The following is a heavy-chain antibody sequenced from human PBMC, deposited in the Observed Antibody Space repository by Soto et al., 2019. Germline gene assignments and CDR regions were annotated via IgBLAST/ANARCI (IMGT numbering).Heavy chain of an antibody. D-gene: IGHD6-13*01. J-gene: IGHJ4*02. CDR2: IWYDGSNK. Sequence: SGGSLRLSCAASGFTFSSYGMHWVRQAPGKGLEWVAVIWYDGSNKYYADSVKGRFTISRDNSKNTLYLQMNSLRAEDTAVYYCARWAYYSSSSIFDYWGQGTLVTVSS. CDR3: ARWAYYSSSSIFDY. V-gene: IGHV3-33*01. CDR1: GFTFSSYG.